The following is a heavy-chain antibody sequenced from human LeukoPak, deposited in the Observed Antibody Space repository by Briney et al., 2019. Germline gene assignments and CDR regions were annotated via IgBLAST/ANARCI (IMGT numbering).Heavy chain of an antibody. J-gene: IGHJ4*02. CDR2: IYYSGST. V-gene: IGHV4-39*07. Sequence: PSETLSLTCTVSGGSISSSSYYWGWIRQPPGKGLEWIGSIYYSGSTYYNPSLKSRVTISVDTSKNQLSLKLSSVTAADTAVYYCARDLDCSSTSCYDPGVGWGQGTLVTVSS. D-gene: IGHD2-2*01. CDR1: GGSISSSSYY. CDR3: ARDLDCSSTSCYDPGVG.